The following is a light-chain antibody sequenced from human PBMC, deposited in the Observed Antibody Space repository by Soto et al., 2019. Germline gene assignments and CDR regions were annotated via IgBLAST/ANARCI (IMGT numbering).Light chain of an antibody. CDR2: QDR. CDR1: KLGEKY. V-gene: IGLV3-1*01. CDR3: QAWDSSTVL. J-gene: IGLJ2*01. Sequence: SYELTQPPSVSVSTGQTASITCSGAKLGEKYASWYQQKPGQSPVLVIYQDRKRPSGIPDRFSGSNSGNTATLTISGTQAMDEADYYCQAWDSSTVLFGGGTKLTVL.